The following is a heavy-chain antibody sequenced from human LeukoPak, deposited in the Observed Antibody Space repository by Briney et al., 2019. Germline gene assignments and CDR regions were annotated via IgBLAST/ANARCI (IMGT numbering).Heavy chain of an antibody. D-gene: IGHD3/OR15-3a*01. CDR1: GFTFSSNY. V-gene: IGHV3-53*01. CDR2: IYSGGST. J-gene: IGHJ3*02. CDR3: ARGDLIEAFDI. Sequence: PGGSLGLSCAASGFTFSSNYMSWVRQAPGKGLEWVSVIYSGGSTYYADSVKGRFTISRDNSKNTLYLQMNSLRAEDTAVYYCARGDLIEAFDIWGQGTMVTVSS.